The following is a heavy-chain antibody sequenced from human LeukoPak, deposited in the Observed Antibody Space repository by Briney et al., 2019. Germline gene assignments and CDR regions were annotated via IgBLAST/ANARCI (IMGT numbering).Heavy chain of an antibody. CDR1: GFTFSTYA. V-gene: IGHV3-23*01. D-gene: IGHD2-15*01. Sequence: PGGSLRLSCAASGFTFSTYAMGWVRQAPGKGLEWVSAISGSGGITYYADSVKGRFTISRDNSKNTLYLQMNSLRAEDTAVYYCAKDLHCSGGSCPIDYWGQGTLVTVSS. CDR3: AKDLHCSGGSCPIDY. J-gene: IGHJ4*02. CDR2: ISGSGGIT.